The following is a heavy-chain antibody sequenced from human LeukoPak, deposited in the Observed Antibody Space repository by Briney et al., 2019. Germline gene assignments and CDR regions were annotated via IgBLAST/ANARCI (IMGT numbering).Heavy chain of an antibody. Sequence: ASVKVSCKASGYTFTGYYMHWVRQAPGQGLEWMGWINPNSGGTNYAQKFQGRVTMTRDTSISTAYMELSRLRSDDTAVYYCARDYRKGYRSGGSCYTPVAFDIWGQGTMVTVSS. J-gene: IGHJ3*02. D-gene: IGHD2-15*01. V-gene: IGHV1-2*02. CDR2: INPNSGGT. CDR1: GYTFTGYY. CDR3: ARDYRKGYRSGGSCYTPVAFDI.